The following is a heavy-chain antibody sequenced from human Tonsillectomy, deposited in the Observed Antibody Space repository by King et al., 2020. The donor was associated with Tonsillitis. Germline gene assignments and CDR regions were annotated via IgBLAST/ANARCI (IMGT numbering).Heavy chain of an antibody. CDR3: TREGYYYDTSGYSSPYYYYMDV. V-gene: IGHV3-49*04. CDR2: IRSRTYGGTR. Sequence: VQLVESGGGLVQPGRSLRLSCTASGFTFGDYAMSWVRQAPGKGLEWVGFIRSRTYGGTREYAASVKGRFTISRDDSQNIAYLQMNSLKTADTAVYYCTREGYYYDTSGYSSPYYYYMDVWGKGTTVTVSS. D-gene: IGHD3-22*01. CDR1: GFTFGDYA. J-gene: IGHJ6*03.